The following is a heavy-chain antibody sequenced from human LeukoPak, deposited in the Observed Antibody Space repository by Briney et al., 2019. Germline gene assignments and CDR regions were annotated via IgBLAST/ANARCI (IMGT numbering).Heavy chain of an antibody. V-gene: IGHV3-30*18. CDR2: ISYGGSNK. CDR3: AKLTPGPDY. CDR1: GFTFSSYG. Sequence: GGSLRLSCAASGFTFSSYGMHWVRQAPGKGLEWVAVISYGGSNKYYADSVKGRFTISRDNSKNTLYLQMNSLRAEDTAVYYCAKLTPGPDYWGQGTLVTVSS. J-gene: IGHJ4*02. D-gene: IGHD4-23*01.